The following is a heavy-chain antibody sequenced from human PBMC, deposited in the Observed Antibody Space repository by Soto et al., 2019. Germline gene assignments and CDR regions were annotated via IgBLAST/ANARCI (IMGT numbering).Heavy chain of an antibody. V-gene: IGHV4-34*04. D-gene: IGHD6-19*01. CDR2: IHHSGST. Sequence: PGGSLRLSCAASGFTFSSYATSWVRHPPGKGLEWVGEIHHSGSTTNNTTLKSRAPISVDTPKDRFSLTLGSVTAADTAVNSCARGGSSGWRKGIDPWGQGTLVTVSS. J-gene: IGHJ5*02. CDR1: GFTFSSYA. CDR3: ARGGSSGWRKGIDP.